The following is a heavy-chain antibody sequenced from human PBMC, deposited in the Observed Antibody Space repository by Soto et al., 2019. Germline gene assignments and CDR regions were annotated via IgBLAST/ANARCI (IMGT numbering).Heavy chain of an antibody. CDR3: ARDRLMATAGTARHYFGLDV. CDR2: IYYSGST. J-gene: IGHJ6*02. Sequence: SETLSLTCTVSGGSIRSGGYYWSWVRQSPRRGLEWIGNIYYSGSTYYNPSLKSRLTISVDTSKNQFSLNLSSVTAADTAVYYCARDRLMATAGTARHYFGLDVWGQGTTVTVSS. D-gene: IGHD5-18*01. V-gene: IGHV4-31*03. CDR1: GGSIRSGGYY.